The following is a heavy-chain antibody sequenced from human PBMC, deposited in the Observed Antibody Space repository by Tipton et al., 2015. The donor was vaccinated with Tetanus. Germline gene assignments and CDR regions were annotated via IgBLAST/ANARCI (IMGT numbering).Heavy chain of an antibody. CDR2: ISGPGDTTT. CDR3: AKEFCSSGSCQTYYSYYGLDV. J-gene: IGHJ6*02. D-gene: IGHD2-15*01. CDR1: GFTFSSYA. Sequence: SLRLSCVASGFTFSSYAMSWVRQAPGKGLEWVSAISGPGDTTTYYTDSVKGRFTISRDNSKKTVYLQMNSLRVEDTAIYYCAKEFCSSGSCQTYYSYYGLDVWGQGTTVTVSS. V-gene: IGHV3-23*01.